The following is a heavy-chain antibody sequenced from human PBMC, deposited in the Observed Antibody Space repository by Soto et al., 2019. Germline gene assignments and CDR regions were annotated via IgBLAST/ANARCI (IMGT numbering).Heavy chain of an antibody. CDR3: AKDLPLFGVVMSPDY. CDR2: ISYDGSNK. V-gene: IGHV3-30*18. Sequence: QVQLVESGGGVVQPGRSLSLSCAASGFTFSSYGMHWVRQAPGKGLEWVAVISYDGSNKYYADSVKGRFTISRDNSKNTLYLQMNSLRAEDTAVYYCAKDLPLFGVVMSPDYWGQGTLVTVSS. CDR1: GFTFSSYG. D-gene: IGHD3-3*01. J-gene: IGHJ4*02.